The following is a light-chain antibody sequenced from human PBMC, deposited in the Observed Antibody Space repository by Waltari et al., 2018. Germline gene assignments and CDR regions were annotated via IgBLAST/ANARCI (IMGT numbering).Light chain of an antibody. J-gene: IGLJ3*02. Sequence: QSALTHPSPLPGPRGRSSPISGTAPTRDLGGTNSVSWYQQHPGKAPKLMIYDVSSRPSGVSNRFSGSKSGNTASLIISGLQAEDEADYYCSSFTSSSTWVFGGGTKLTVL. CDR1: TRDLGGTNS. CDR3: SSFTSSSTWV. CDR2: DVS. V-gene: IGLV2-14*01.